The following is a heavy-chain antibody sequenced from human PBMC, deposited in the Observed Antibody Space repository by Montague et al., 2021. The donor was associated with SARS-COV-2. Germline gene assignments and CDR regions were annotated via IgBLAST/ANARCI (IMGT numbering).Heavy chain of an antibody. Sequence: SETLSLTCIVSGDSISASDYYWGWIRQPPGKGLEWFGSIFYSGTTYFNPSLRSRIAISVDTSKNQFSLKVTSVTAADTAVYYCARHVTFGGVVVALDYWGQGHLVSVSS. CDR1: GDSISASDYY. CDR3: ARHVTFGGVVVALDY. D-gene: IGHD3-16*02. V-gene: IGHV4-39*01. CDR2: IFYSGTT. J-gene: IGHJ4*02.